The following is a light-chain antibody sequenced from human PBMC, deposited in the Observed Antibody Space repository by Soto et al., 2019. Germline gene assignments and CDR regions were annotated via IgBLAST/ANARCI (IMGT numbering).Light chain of an antibody. Sequence: DPVMTQSPLSLPVTPGESASISCRSSESLLHSNGYTYLDWYLLKPGQSPQLLIYLASNRASGVPDRFSGSGSGTYFTLKTSRGGAENVGIYYCMQSIHTGTFGQGTKVEIK. CDR3: MQSIHTGT. J-gene: IGKJ1*01. CDR2: LAS. CDR1: ESLLHSNGYTY. V-gene: IGKV2-28*01.